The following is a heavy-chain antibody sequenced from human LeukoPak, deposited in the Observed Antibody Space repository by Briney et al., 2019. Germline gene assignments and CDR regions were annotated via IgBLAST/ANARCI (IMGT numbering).Heavy chain of an antibody. V-gene: IGHV3-48*03. CDR2: ISSSGSTI. CDR1: GFTFSSYE. D-gene: IGHD5-12*01. Sequence: PGGSLRLSCAASGFTFSSYEMNWVRQAPGKGLEWVSYISSSGSTIYYAHSVKGRFTISRDNAKNSLYLQMNSLRAENTAVYYCAAFSKRESGYDPYYYYGMDVWGKGTTVTVSS. J-gene: IGHJ6*04. CDR3: AAFSKRESGYDPYYYYGMDV.